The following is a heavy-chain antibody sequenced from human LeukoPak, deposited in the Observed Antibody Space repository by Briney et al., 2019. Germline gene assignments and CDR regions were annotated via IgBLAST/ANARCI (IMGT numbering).Heavy chain of an antibody. CDR2: ISSSSSYI. CDR1: GFTFSSYS. D-gene: IGHD1-26*01. V-gene: IGHV3-21*01. Sequence: SGGSLRLSCAASGFTFSSYSMNWVRQAPGKGLEWVSSISSSSSYIYYADSVKGRFTISRDNAKNSLYLQMNSLRAEDTAVYYCARDLPSSGSYYDAFDIWGQGTMVTVSS. J-gene: IGHJ3*02. CDR3: ARDLPSSGSYYDAFDI.